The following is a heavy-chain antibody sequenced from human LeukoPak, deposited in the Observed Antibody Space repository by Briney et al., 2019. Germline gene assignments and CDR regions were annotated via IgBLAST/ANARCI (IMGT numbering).Heavy chain of an antibody. CDR3: ARVPHTTGYSSRFSGMDV. Sequence: GESLKISCKGSGYSFTSYWIGWVRQMPGKGLEWMGIIYPGDSDTRYSPSFQGQVTISADKSISTAYLQWSSLKASDTAMYYCARVPHTTGYSSRFSGMDVWGQGTTVTVSS. CDR2: IYPGDSDT. CDR1: GYSFTSYW. V-gene: IGHV5-51*06. D-gene: IGHD6-13*01. J-gene: IGHJ6*02.